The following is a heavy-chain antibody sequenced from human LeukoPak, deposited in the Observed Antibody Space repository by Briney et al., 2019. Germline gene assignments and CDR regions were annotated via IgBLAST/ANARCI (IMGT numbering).Heavy chain of an antibody. CDR2: INSDGSST. J-gene: IGHJ4*02. CDR3: ARESERGMGY. V-gene: IGHV3-74*01. D-gene: IGHD3-16*01. Sequence: PGGSLRLSCVASGYTFSGYWMHWVRQVPGKGLVWVSRINSDGSSTAYADSVKGRFTISRDNAKNSLYLQMNSLRAEDTALYYCARESERGMGYWGQGSLVTVSS. CDR1: GYTFSGYW.